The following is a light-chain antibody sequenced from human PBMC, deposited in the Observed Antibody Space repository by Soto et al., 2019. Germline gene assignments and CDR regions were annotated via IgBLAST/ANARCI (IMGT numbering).Light chain of an antibody. CDR2: DVS. CDR1: NSDVGRYNY. V-gene: IGLV2-14*01. Sequence: QSALIQPASVSGSPGQAITIFCTGNNSDVGRYNYVSWYQQHPGKAPKLIIYDVSNRPSGVSNRFSGSKSGNTASLTISGLQAEDEADYYCNSYTSSSTYVFGTGTRSPS. J-gene: IGLJ1*01. CDR3: NSYTSSSTYV.